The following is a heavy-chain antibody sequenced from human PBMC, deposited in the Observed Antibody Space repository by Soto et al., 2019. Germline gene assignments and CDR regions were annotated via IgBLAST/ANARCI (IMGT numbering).Heavy chain of an antibody. V-gene: IGHV5-51*01. D-gene: IGHD3-10*01. CDR3: ARIGFAYGPFDY. CDR1: GLSVTSYS. J-gene: IGHJ4*02. Sequence: GESLKISCKGSGLSVTSYSIAWVRQMPGKGLEWMGIIYPGDSDTRYSPSFQGQVTISVDKSITTAYLQWSSLKASDTAMYYCARIGFAYGPFDYWGQGVLVTVSS. CDR2: IYPGDSDT.